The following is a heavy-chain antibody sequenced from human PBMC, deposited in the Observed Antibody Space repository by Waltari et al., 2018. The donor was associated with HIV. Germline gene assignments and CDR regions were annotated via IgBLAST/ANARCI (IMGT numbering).Heavy chain of an antibody. CDR1: GYTFTSYD. CDR2: MNPNSGNT. V-gene: IGHV1-8*01. D-gene: IGHD3-10*01. Sequence: QVQMVQSGAEVKRPGASVKVCCKASGYTFTSYDLNWVRQATGQGLAWMGWMNPNSGNTGYAQKFQGRVTMTRNTSISTAYMELNSLRSEDTAVYYCARGRNMIRGKYYYYYGMDVWGQGTTVTVSS. J-gene: IGHJ6*02. CDR3: ARGRNMIRGKYYYYYGMDV.